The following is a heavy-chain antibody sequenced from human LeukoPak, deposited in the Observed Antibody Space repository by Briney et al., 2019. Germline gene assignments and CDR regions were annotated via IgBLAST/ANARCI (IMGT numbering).Heavy chain of an antibody. D-gene: IGHD6-13*01. V-gene: IGHV1-46*01. CDR1: GYTFTSYY. CDR2: VNPSGGST. Sequence: ASVKVSCKASGYTFTSYYIHWVRQAPGQGLEWMGIVNPSGGSTTYAQRFQGRITMTRDTSTTTVYMELSSLRSEDTALYYCARDRSSRYSSSEGCFDPWGRGTLVTVSS. CDR3: ARDRSSRYSSSEGCFDP. J-gene: IGHJ5*02.